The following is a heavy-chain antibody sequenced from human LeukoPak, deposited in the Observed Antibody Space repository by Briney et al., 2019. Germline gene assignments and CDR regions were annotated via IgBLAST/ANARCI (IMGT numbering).Heavy chain of an antibody. CDR1: GGSISSYY. J-gene: IGHJ5*02. D-gene: IGHD3-22*01. CDR3: ARTINQFDYYDSSGYPWFDP. CDR2: IYYSGST. V-gene: IGHV4-59*01. Sequence: SETLSLTCTVSGGSISSYYWSWIRQPAGKGLEWIGYIYYSGSTNYNPSLKSRVTISVDTSKNQFSLKLSSVTAADTAVYYCARTINQFDYYDSSGYPWFDPWGQGTLVTVSS.